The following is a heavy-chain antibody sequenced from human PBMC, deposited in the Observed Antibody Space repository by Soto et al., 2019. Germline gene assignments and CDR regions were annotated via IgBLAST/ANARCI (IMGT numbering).Heavy chain of an antibody. CDR2: ISYDGSNK. Sequence: QVQLVESGGGVVQPGRSLRLSCAASGFTFSSYGMHWVRQAPGKGLEWVAVISYDGSNKYYADSVKGRFTISRDNSKNTLYLQMNGLRAEDTAVYSCAKDWVDTAMYYSVYGGQGTLVTVSS. CDR3: AKDWVDTAMYYSVY. J-gene: IGHJ4*02. V-gene: IGHV3-30*18. D-gene: IGHD5-18*01. CDR1: GFTFSSYG.